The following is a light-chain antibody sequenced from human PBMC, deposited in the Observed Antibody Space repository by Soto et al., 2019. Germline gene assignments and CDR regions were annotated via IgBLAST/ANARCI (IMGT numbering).Light chain of an antibody. Sequence: QTVVTQEPSVSVSPGGTVTLTCGLSSGSVSTNYYTSWYQQTPGQAPRTRIYSTNTRSSGVPDRFSGSILVNKAALTVTGAQADVESDYYCVLYMGSGIWVFGGGTKLTVL. CDR3: VLYMGSGIWV. J-gene: IGLJ3*02. CDR1: SGSVSTNYY. V-gene: IGLV8-61*01. CDR2: STN.